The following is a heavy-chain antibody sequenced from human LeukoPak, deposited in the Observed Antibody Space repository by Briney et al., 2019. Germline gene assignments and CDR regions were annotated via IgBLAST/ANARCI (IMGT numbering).Heavy chain of an antibody. CDR3: ARAPIYSSSWYDY. Sequence: GGSLRLSCAASGFTFSSYGMHWVRQAPGKGLEWVAVIWYDGSNKYYADSVKGRFTISRDNSKNTLYLQMNSLRAEDTAVYYCARAPIYSSSWYDYWGQGTLVTVSS. D-gene: IGHD6-13*01. CDR1: GFTFSSYG. J-gene: IGHJ4*02. CDR2: IWYDGSNK. V-gene: IGHV3-33*01.